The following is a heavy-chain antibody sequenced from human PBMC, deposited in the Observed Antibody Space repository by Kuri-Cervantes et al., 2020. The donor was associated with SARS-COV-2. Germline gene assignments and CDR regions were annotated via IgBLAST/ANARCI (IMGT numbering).Heavy chain of an antibody. CDR1: GFTFSSYW. CDR3: ARDQKLVSYPEWLLYDY. D-gene: IGHD3-3*01. V-gene: IGHV3-7*03. Sequence: GGSLRLSCAASGFTFSSYWMSWVRQAPGKGLEWVANIKQDGSEKYYVDSVKGRFTISRDNAKNSLYLQMNSLRAEDTAVYYCARDQKLVSYPEWLLYDYWGQGTLVTVSS. CDR2: IKQDGSEK. J-gene: IGHJ4*02.